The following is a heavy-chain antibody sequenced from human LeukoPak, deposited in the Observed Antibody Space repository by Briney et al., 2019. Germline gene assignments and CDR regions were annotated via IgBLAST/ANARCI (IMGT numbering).Heavy chain of an antibody. Sequence: WASVRVSCKASGYTFTRYGISWVRQAPGQGLQWLGWISASNGNTNYAQKFRDRVTMSTDTSTGTAYLDVRSLTSDDTAVYYCARDHSNWNYAPDFWGQGTLVIVSS. D-gene: IGHD1-7*01. CDR1: GYTFTRYG. J-gene: IGHJ4*02. V-gene: IGHV1-18*01. CDR2: ISASNGNT. CDR3: ARDHSNWNYAPDF.